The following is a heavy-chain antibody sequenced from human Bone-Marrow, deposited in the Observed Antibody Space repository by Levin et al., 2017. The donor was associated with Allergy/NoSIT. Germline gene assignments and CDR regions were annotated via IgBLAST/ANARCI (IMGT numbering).Heavy chain of an antibody. Sequence: TSETLSLTCTVSGGSISSYYWSWIRQPPGKGLEWIGYIYYSGSTNYNPSLKSRVTISVDTSKNQFSLKLSSVTAADTAVYYCARSGNLLWFGEFSHYFDYWGQGTLVTVSS. D-gene: IGHD3-10*01. CDR2: IYYSGST. J-gene: IGHJ4*02. CDR3: ARSGNLLWFGEFSHYFDY. CDR1: GGSISSYY. V-gene: IGHV4-59*01.